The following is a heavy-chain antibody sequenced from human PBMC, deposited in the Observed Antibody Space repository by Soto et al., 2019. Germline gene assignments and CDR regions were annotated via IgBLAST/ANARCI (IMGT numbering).Heavy chain of an antibody. Sequence: QVQLQESGPGLVMPSQTLSLTCTASGDSVSSGGYYWNWIRQHPGRGLEWLGYIYDSETNYHNPSLEKRLSISVDASKNQFSLKGTSVTPSDTAVYYCAGENFGVIIHAASDLWGQGTMVTVSS. CDR1: GDSVSSGGYY. J-gene: IGHJ3*01. D-gene: IGHD2-8*01. CDR2: IYDSETN. V-gene: IGHV4-31*03. CDR3: AGENFGVIIHAASDL.